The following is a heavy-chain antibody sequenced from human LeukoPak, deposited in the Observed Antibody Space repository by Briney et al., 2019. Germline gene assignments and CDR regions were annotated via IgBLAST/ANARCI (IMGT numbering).Heavy chain of an antibody. CDR2: MNPNSGNT. D-gene: IGHD3-10*01. CDR1: GYTFTSHD. Sequence: EASVKVSCKASGYTFTSHDINLVRQATGQGIEWMGWMNPNSGNTGYAQKFQGRVTITADKSTSTAYMELSSLRSEDTAVYYCARDRSLGSFDLVYWGQGTLVTVSS. CDR3: ARDRSLGSFDLVY. V-gene: IGHV1-8*01. J-gene: IGHJ4*02.